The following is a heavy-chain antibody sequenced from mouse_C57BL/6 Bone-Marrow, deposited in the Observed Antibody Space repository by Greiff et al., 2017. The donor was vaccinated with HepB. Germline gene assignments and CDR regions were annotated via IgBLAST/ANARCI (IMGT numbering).Heavy chain of an antibody. V-gene: IGHV14-3*01. Sequence: VQLKESVAELVRPGASVKLSCTASGFNIKNTYMHWVKQRPEQGLEWIGRIDPANGNTKYAPKFQGKATITADTSSNTAYLQLSSLTSEDTAIYYCASGIYDGYPSFAYWGQGTLVTVSA. CDR1: GFNIKNTY. CDR2: IDPANGNT. D-gene: IGHD2-3*01. J-gene: IGHJ3*01. CDR3: ASGIYDGYPSFAY.